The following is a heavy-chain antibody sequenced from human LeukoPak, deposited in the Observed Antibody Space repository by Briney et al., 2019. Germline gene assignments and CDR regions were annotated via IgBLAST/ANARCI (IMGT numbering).Heavy chain of an antibody. CDR3: AREDSRTFDI. D-gene: IGHD6-13*01. J-gene: IGHJ3*02. CDR1: GGSISSSSYY. V-gene: IGHV4-39*02. Sequence: PSETLSLTCTVSGGSISSSSYYWGWIRQPPGKGLEWIGSIYYSGSTYYNPSLKSRVTISVDTSKNQFSLKLSSVAAADTAVYYCAREDSRTFDIWGQGTLVTVSS. CDR2: IYYSGST.